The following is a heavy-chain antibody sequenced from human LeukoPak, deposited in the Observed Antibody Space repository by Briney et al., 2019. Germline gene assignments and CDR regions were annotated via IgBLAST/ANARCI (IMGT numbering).Heavy chain of an antibody. CDR3: AKDYGAFWFDS. CDR2: TIPDSGDT. V-gene: IGHV1-2*02. D-gene: IGHD4-17*01. J-gene: IGHJ5*01. Sequence: SVKVSCKASGYTFTGYYMHWVRQAPGQGLEWIGWTIPDSGDTNYAQKFQGRVPMTRDTSISTAYMELNGLRSDDTALYYCAKDYGAFWFDSWGQGTLVTVSS. CDR1: GYTFTGYY.